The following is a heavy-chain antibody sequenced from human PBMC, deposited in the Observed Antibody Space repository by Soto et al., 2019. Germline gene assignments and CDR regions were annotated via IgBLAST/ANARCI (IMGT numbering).Heavy chain of an antibody. CDR1: GFTFSSYA. V-gene: IGHV3-30-3*01. CDR2: ISYDGSDK. D-gene: IGHD1-26*01. CDR3: ARGQGGGSYTGDY. J-gene: IGHJ4*02. Sequence: QVQLVESGGGVVQPGRSLRLSCAASGFTFSSYAMHWVRQGPGKGLEWVAVISYDGSDKCADSVKGRFTISRDKSKNTLYLQMNKLRTEDTVVYYWARGQGGGSYTGDYWGQGTLVTVSS.